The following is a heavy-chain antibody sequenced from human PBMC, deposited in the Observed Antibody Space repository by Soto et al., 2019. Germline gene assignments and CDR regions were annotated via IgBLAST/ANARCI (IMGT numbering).Heavy chain of an antibody. CDR2: ISWNSGNI. J-gene: IGHJ6*03. D-gene: IGHD6-6*01. CDR1: GFTFDDYA. V-gene: IGHV3-9*01. CDR3: TKSSSYTYNYYMDV. Sequence: EVQLVESGGGLVQPGRSLRLSCAASGFTFDDYAMHWVRQPPGKGLAWVSGISWNSGNIGYADSVKGRFTISRDNAKNSLYLQMKSLRAEDPALYYCTKSSSYTYNYYMDVWGKGTTVTVSS.